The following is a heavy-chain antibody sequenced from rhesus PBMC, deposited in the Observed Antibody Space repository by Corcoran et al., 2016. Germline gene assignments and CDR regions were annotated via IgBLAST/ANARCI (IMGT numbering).Heavy chain of an antibody. CDR1: GGSISSSY. D-gene: IGHD1-44*02. V-gene: IGHV4-169*01. J-gene: IGHJ4*01. CDR2: IYGVGSST. Sequence: QLQLQESGPGLVKPSETLSVTCAVSGGSISSSYWSWIRQAPGKGLEWIGDIYGVGSSTNSNPSLKSRVTLSVDTSKNQLSLKLSSVTTSDTAVYYGARGARTIDCWGQGVLVTVSS. CDR3: ARGARTIDC.